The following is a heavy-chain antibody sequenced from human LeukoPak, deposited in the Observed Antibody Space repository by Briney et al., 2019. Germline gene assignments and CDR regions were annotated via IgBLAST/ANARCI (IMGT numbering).Heavy chain of an antibody. Sequence: GASVKVSCKASGYTFTSYGISWVRQAPGQGLEWMGWISAYNGNTNYAQKLQGRVTMTTDTSTSTAYMELRSLRSDDTAVYYCAREPVLLWFGGPTYGMDVWGQGTTVTVSS. J-gene: IGHJ6*02. CDR2: ISAYNGNT. D-gene: IGHD3-10*01. CDR1: GYTFTSYG. V-gene: IGHV1-18*01. CDR3: AREPVLLWFGGPTYGMDV.